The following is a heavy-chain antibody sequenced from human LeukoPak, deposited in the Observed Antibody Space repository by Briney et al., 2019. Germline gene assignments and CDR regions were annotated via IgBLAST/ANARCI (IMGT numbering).Heavy chain of an antibody. D-gene: IGHD2-15*01. J-gene: IGHJ4*02. V-gene: IGHV4-31*03. CDR3: ARDTLYCSGGSCSTYFDY. CDR2: IYYSGST. Sequence: PSQTLSLTCTVSGGSINSGGYYWSWIRQHPGKGLEWIGYIYYSGSTYYNPSLKSRVTISVDTSKNQFSLKLSSVTAADTAVYYCARDTLYCSGGSCSTYFDYWGQGTLVTVSS. CDR1: GGSINSGGYY.